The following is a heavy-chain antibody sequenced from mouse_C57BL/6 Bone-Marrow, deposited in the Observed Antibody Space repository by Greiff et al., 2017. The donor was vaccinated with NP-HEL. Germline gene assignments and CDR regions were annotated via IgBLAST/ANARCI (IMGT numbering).Heavy chain of an antibody. Sequence: VHLVESGAELVRPGTSVKMSCKASGYTFTNYWIGWAKQRPGHGLEWIGDIYPGGGYTNYNEKFKGKATLTADKSSSTAYMQFSSLTSEDSAIYYCARSYWYFDVWGTGTTVTVSS. J-gene: IGHJ1*03. CDR1: GYTFTNYW. CDR2: IYPGGGYT. CDR3: ARSYWYFDV. V-gene: IGHV1-63*01.